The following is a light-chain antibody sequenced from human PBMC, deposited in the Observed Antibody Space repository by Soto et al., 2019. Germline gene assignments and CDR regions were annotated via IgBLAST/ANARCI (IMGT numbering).Light chain of an antibody. CDR2: GAS. V-gene: IGKV3D-15*01. Sequence: EIVLTQSPGTLSLSPGERATLSCRASQSVSSSYLAWYQQKPGQAPRLLIHGASTRATGIAARFSGSGSGTEFTLTISSLQSEDFAVYYCQQYNNWPPTFSQGTKVDIK. CDR3: QQYNNWPPT. CDR1: QSVSSSY. J-gene: IGKJ1*01.